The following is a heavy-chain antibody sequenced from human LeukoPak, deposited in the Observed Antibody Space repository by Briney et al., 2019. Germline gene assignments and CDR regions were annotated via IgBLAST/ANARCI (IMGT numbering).Heavy chain of an antibody. CDR2: ISYDGSNK. V-gene: IGHV3-30*18. CDR3: AKDLGVAVAGRGYYYYGMDA. D-gene: IGHD6-19*01. J-gene: IGHJ6*02. CDR1: GFTFSSYG. Sequence: HPGRSLRLSCAASGFTFSSYGMHWVRQAPGKGLEWVAVISYDGSNKYYADSVKGRFTISRDNSKNTLYLQMNSLRAEDAAVYYCAKDLGVAVAGRGYYYYGMDAWGQGTTVTVSS.